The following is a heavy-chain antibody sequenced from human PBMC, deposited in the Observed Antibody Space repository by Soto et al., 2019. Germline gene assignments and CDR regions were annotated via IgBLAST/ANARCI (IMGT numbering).Heavy chain of an antibody. V-gene: IGHV1-69*12. J-gene: IGHJ4*02. CDR2: IIPIFGTA. CDR3: GRVSSGWYYPDY. CDR1: GGTFSSYA. D-gene: IGHD6-19*01. Sequence: QVQLVQSGAEVKKPGSSVKVSCKASGGTFSSYAISWVRQAPGQGLEWMGGIIPIFGTANYAQKFQGRVTITADESTSTADMELSSLRSEDTAVYYCGRVSSGWYYPDYWGQGTLVTVSS.